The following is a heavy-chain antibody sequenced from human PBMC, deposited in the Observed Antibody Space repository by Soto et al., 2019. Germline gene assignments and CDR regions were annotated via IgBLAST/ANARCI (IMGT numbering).Heavy chain of an antibody. D-gene: IGHD4-17*01. CDR3: AKDWVTTVSLYHYYGMDL. J-gene: IGHJ6*02. CDR1: GFTFSSCA. CDR2: ISGSGGST. V-gene: IGHV3-23*01. Sequence: PGGSLRLSCAASGFTFSSCAMSWVRQAPGKGLEWVSAISGSGGSTYYADSVKGRFTISRDNSKNTLYLQMNSLRAEDTAVYYCAKDWVTTVSLYHYYGMDLWGQGTTVIVSS.